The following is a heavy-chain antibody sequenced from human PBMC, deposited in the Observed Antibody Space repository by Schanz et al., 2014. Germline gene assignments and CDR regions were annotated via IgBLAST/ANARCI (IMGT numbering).Heavy chain of an antibody. V-gene: IGHV3-48*01. CDR2: ISGSSRTI. J-gene: IGHJ4*02. CDR3: ARGGSGSHYRLDY. D-gene: IGHD1-26*01. Sequence: EVQLVESGGGLVKPGGSLRLSCAASGFGFSSYSMNWVRQAPGKGLEWVSYISGSSRTIYYADSMKGRFTVSRDNAKNALYLQMNSLRAEDTGLYFCARGGSGSHYRLDYWGQGTLVTVSS. CDR1: GFGFSSYS.